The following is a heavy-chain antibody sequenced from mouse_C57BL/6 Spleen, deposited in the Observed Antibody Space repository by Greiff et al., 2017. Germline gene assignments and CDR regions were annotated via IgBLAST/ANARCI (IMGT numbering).Heavy chain of an antibody. J-gene: IGHJ4*01. CDR2: IDPSDSYT. Sequence: QVQLQQPGAELVRPGTSVKLSCKASGYTFTSYWMHWVKQRPGQGLEWIGVIDPSDSYTNYNQKFKGKATLTVDTSSSTAYMQLSSLTSEDSAVYYCARGGYDGYFSYAMDDWGQGTSVTVSS. D-gene: IGHD2-3*01. CDR1: GYTFTSYW. CDR3: ARGGYDGYFSYAMDD. V-gene: IGHV1-59*01.